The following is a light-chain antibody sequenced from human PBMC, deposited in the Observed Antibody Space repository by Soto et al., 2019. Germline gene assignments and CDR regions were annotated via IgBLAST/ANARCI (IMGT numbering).Light chain of an antibody. CDR3: AAWDDSVTGV. V-gene: IGLV1-47*01. J-gene: IGLJ3*02. Sequence: QSVLTQPPSASGTPGQTVTISCSGSSSNIGSEYVYWYQQFPGPAPRLLIYNNNRRPSGVPDRFSGSKSGTSASLAISGLRSEDEAGYYCAAWDDSVTGVFGGGTKVTVL. CDR2: NNN. CDR1: SSNIGSEY.